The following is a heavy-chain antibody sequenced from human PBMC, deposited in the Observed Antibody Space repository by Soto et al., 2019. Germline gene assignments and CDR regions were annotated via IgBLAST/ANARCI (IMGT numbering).Heavy chain of an antibody. CDR1: GYTFTSYA. CDR2: INAGNGNT. D-gene: IGHD3-22*01. Sequence: ASVKVSCKASGYTFTSYARHWVRQAPGQRLEWMGWINAGNGNTKYSQKFQGRDTITRDTSASTAYMELSSLRSEDTAVYYCARDQYYYDSIGYYSGTRHDAFDIWGQGTMVTVSS. CDR3: ARDQYYYDSIGYYSGTRHDAFDI. J-gene: IGHJ3*02. V-gene: IGHV1-3*01.